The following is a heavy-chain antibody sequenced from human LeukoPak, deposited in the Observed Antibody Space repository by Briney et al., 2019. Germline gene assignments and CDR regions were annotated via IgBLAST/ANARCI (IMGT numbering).Heavy chain of an antibody. V-gene: IGHV4-34*01. Sequence: SETLSLTCAVYGGSFSGYYWSWVRQPPGKGLEWIGEINHSGSTNYNPSLKSRVTISVDTSKNQFSLKLSSVTAADTAVYYCARDRSSWFMAKPSPPYYFDYWGQGTLVTVSS. J-gene: IGHJ4*02. CDR1: GGSFSGYY. CDR2: INHSGST. CDR3: ARDRSSWFMAKPSPPYYFDY. D-gene: IGHD6-13*01.